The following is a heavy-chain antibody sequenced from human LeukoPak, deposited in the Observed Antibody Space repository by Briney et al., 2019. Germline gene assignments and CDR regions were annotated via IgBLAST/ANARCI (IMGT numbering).Heavy chain of an antibody. D-gene: IGHD6-19*01. J-gene: IGHJ6*03. V-gene: IGHV3-33*01. CDR1: GFTFSSYG. CDR2: IWYDGSNK. CDR3: ARQPFSISSGWSNYYYYYMDV. Sequence: WGSLSLSCAASGFTFSSYGMQRGRQAPGKGLEGVTVIWYDGSNKYYADSVKGRFTISRDNSKNTLYLQMTSLGAEDTAVYYCARQPFSISSGWSNYYYYYMDVWGKGTTVTVSS.